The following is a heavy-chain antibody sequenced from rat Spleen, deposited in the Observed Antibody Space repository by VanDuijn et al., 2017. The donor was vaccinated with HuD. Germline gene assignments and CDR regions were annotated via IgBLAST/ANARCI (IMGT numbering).Heavy chain of an antibody. CDR1: GFTFSNFW. V-gene: IGHV5-31*01. CDR2: ISNTGDNT. CDR3: TRPTTGIPFNY. Sequence: EVHLVESGGGLVQPGRSLKLSCAASGFTFSNFWMTWIRQAPGKGLEWVASISNTGDNTYYPDSVRGRFTISRDNAQNTLYLQMNSLRSEDTATYYCTRPTTGIPFNYWGQGVMVTVSS. D-gene: IGHD1-9*01. J-gene: IGHJ2*01.